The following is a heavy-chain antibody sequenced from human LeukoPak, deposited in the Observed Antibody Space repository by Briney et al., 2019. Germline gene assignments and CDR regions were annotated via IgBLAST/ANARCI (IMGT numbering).Heavy chain of an antibody. D-gene: IGHD6-13*01. J-gene: IGHJ4*02. CDR1: GFTVSSSF. V-gene: IGHV3-53*05. CDR3: ARDDRTVVPGTFDN. CDR2: IYRDGTT. Sequence: PGGSLRLSCAASGFTVSSSFMSWVRQAPGTGLQWVSVIYRDGTTYYADSVRGRFTISRDNSKNTLYLQMNSLRVEDTAVYYCARDDRTVVPGTFDNWGRGTLVTVSS.